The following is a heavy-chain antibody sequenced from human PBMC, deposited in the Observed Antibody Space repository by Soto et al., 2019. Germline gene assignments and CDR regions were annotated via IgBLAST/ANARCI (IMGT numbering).Heavy chain of an antibody. J-gene: IGHJ6*02. CDR3: ASGHSRDCSNSVCSFFYNHDMDI. CDR2: IIPIFRTT. D-gene: IGHD2-8*01. Sequence: SVKVSCKASGGSFSGQAVSWVRQAPGQGLEWMGGIIPIFRTTNYARKFQGRLTITADESTSTASMELTSLTSDDTAIYYCASGHSRDCSNSVCSFFYNHDMDIWGQGTQVTVSS. CDR1: GGSFSGQA. V-gene: IGHV1-69*13.